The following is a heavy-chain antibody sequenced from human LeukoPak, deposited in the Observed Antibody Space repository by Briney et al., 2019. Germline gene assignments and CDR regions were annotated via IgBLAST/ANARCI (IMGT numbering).Heavy chain of an antibody. Sequence: GGSLRLSCAASGFTFSSYGMHWVRQAPGKGLEWVAVISYDGSNKYYADSVKGRFTISRDNSKNTLYLQMNSLRAEDTAVYYCAKTPPGFWWVYFDYWGQGTLVTVSS. V-gene: IGHV3-30*18. D-gene: IGHD2-8*02. CDR2: ISYDGSNK. J-gene: IGHJ4*02. CDR1: GFTFSSYG. CDR3: AKTPPGFWWVYFDY.